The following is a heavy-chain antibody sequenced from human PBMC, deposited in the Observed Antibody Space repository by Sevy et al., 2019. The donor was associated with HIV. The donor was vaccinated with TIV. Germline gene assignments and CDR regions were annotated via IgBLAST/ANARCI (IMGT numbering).Heavy chain of an antibody. D-gene: IGHD2-2*01. CDR3: ARGSYCSSTSCRTPYYYYYYMDV. Sequence: ASVKVSCKASGYTFTGYYMHWVRQAPGQGLEWMGWINPNSGGTNYAQKFQGWVTMTRDTSISTAYMELSRLRSDDTAVYYCARGSYCSSTSCRTPYYYYYYMDVWGKGTSVTVSS. V-gene: IGHV1-2*04. CDR1: GYTFTGYY. J-gene: IGHJ6*03. CDR2: INPNSGGT.